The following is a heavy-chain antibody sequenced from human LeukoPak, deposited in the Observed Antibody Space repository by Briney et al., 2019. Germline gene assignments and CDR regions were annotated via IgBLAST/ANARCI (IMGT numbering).Heavy chain of an antibody. CDR1: GFTFSSYA. CDR2: IKQDGSEK. Sequence: PGGSLRLSCAASGFTFSSYAMSWVRQAPGKGLEWVANIKQDGSEKYYVDSVKGRFTISRDNAKNSLYLQMNSLRAEDTAVYYCARHHRNYYYGMDVWGQGTTVTVSS. J-gene: IGHJ6*02. V-gene: IGHV3-7*01. CDR3: ARHHRNYYYGMDV.